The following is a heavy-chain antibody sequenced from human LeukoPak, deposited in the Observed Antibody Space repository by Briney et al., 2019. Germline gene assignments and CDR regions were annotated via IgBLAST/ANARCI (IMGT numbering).Heavy chain of an antibody. V-gene: IGHV4-4*02. D-gene: IGHD6-6*01. Sequence: PSGTLSLTCDVSGDSISSNRWWIWVRQPPGKGLEWIGEIHHSGSTNYNPSLKSRVTISVDTSKNQFSLKLSSVTAADTAVYYCARAKITRYSSSPGTSNWFDPWGQGTLVTVSS. CDR2: IHHSGST. CDR1: GDSISSNRW. CDR3: ARAKITRYSSSPGTSNWFDP. J-gene: IGHJ5*02.